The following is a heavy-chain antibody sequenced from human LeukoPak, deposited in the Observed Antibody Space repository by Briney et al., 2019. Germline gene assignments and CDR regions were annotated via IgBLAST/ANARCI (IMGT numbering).Heavy chain of an antibody. CDR1: GFTFSSYG. V-gene: IGHV3-30*02. CDR3: AKDRWYGDYDLDY. D-gene: IGHD4-17*01. Sequence: GGSLRLSCAASGFTFSSYGMHWVRQAPGKGLEWVAFIRYDGSNKYYADSVKGRFTISRDNPKSTLYLQMNSLRAEDTAVYYCAKDRWYGDYDLDYWGQGTLVTVSS. J-gene: IGHJ4*02. CDR2: IRYDGSNK.